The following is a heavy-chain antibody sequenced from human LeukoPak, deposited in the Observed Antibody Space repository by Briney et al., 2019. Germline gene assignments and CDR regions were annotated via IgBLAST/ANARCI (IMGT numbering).Heavy chain of an antibody. Sequence: GGSLRLSCAASGFTFSSYSMNWVRQAPGKGLEWVSSISSSSSYIYYADSVKGRFTISRDNAKNSLYLQMNSQRAEDTAVYYCXRXXXXXYXXEYWGXGTLVTV. J-gene: IGHJ4*01. V-gene: IGHV3-21*01. CDR1: GFTFSSYS. CDR2: ISSSSSYI. CDR3: XRXXXXXYXXEY.